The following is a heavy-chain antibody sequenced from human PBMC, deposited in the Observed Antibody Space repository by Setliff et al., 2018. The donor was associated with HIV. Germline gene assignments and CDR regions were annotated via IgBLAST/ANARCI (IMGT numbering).Heavy chain of an antibody. CDR1: GGSISSGSYY. CDR2: IYTSGST. V-gene: IGHV4-61*09. CDR3: ARASVGATGLYAFGI. D-gene: IGHD1-26*01. J-gene: IGHJ3*02. Sequence: PSETLSLTCTVSGGSISSGSYYWSWIRQPAGKGLEWIGHIYTSGSTNYNPSLKSRVTISVDTSKTQFSLRLSSVTAADTAVYYCARASVGATGLYAFGIWGQGTRVTVSS.